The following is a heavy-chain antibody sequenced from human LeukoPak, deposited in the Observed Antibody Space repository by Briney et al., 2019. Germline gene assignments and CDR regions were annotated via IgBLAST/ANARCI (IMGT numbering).Heavy chain of an antibody. CDR3: VREDTPATANY. CDR2: MSYDGSHE. J-gene: IGHJ4*02. Sequence: GGSLRLSCVVSGFTFSNYAMHWVRQAPGQAPGKGLEWVAVMSYDGSHEYYADSVKGRFTISRDNSKDTLFLQMHSLRPGDTAVYYCVREDTPATANYWGQGTLVTISS. D-gene: IGHD2-21*02. CDR1: GFTFSNYA. V-gene: IGHV3-30*04.